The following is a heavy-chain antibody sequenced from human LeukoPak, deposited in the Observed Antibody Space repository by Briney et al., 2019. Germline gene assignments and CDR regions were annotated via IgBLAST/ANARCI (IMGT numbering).Heavy chain of an antibody. CDR1: GFTFSNYG. D-gene: IGHD4-23*01. J-gene: IGHJ3*02. Sequence: GRSLRLSCAASGFTFSNYGMHWVRQAPGKGLEWVAIIWYDGSNKYYADSVKGRFTISRDNSKNTLYLQMNSLRAEDTAVYYCARVDVVTVGKNAFDIWGQGTMVTVSS. CDR2: IWYDGSNK. V-gene: IGHV3-33*01. CDR3: ARVDVVTVGKNAFDI.